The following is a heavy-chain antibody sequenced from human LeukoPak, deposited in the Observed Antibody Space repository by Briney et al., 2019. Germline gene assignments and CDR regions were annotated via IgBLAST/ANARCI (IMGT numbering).Heavy chain of an antibody. CDR1: GGSISSSSYY. V-gene: IGHV4-39*07. CDR2: VYHSGTT. CDR3: ARVSYSSSWYYHYMDV. Sequence: SSETLSLTCTVSGGSISSSSYYWGWIRQPPGKGLRWIGSVYHSGTTFYNPSLKSRVTISVDTSKNQFSLKLSSVTAADTAVYYCARVSYSSSWYYHYMDVWGKGTTVTVSS. J-gene: IGHJ6*03. D-gene: IGHD6-13*01.